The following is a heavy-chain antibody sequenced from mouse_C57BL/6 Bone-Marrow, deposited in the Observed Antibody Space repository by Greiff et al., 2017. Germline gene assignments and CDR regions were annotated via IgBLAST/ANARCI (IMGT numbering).Heavy chain of an antibody. CDR1: GFNFTDDY. Sequence: EVKLQEPGAELVRPGASVKLSCTASGFNFTDDYMPWVKQRPEQGLEWIGWIDPENGDTEYASKFQGKATITADTSSNAAYLQLSSLTSEDTAVYDCTTTYDYDDGFAYWGQGTLVTVSA. CDR2: IDPENGDT. D-gene: IGHD2-4*01. CDR3: TTTYDYDDGFAY. V-gene: IGHV14-4*01. J-gene: IGHJ3*01.